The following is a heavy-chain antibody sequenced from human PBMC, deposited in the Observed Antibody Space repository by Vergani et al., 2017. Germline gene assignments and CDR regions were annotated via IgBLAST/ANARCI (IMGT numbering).Heavy chain of an antibody. Sequence: QVQLVESGGGAVQPGWSLRLSCAASVFTFCSYGMHWVRQAPGKGLEWVAVISYDGSNKYYADSVKGRFTISRDNSKNTLYLQMNSLRAEDTAVYYCAKDRTTLDFDCFFDYWGQGTLVTVSS. CDR1: VFTFCSYG. CDR2: ISYDGSNK. CDR3: AKDRTTLDFDCFFDY. J-gene: IGHJ4*02. V-gene: IGHV3-30*18. D-gene: IGHD3-9*01.